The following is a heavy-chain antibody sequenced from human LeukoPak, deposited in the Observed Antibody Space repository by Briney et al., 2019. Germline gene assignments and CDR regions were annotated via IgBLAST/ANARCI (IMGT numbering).Heavy chain of an antibody. J-gene: IGHJ4*02. CDR2: IKQDGSEK. CDR1: GFTFSSYW. D-gene: IGHD4-23*01. V-gene: IGHV3-7*01. CDR3: VTGSPGGH. Sequence: GGSLRLSCAASGFTFSSYWMSWVRQAPGKGLEWVADIKQDGSEKFYVDSVKGRFTISRDNAKNSLYLQMNSLRAEDTAVYYCVTGSPGGHWGQGTLVTVSS.